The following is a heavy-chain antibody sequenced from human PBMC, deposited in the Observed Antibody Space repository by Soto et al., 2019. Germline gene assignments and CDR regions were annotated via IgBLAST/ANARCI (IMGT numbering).Heavy chain of an antibody. Sequence: GASVKVSCKASGGTLTNYGVSWVRQAPGQGLEWMGWMNPNSGNTGYAQKFQGRVTMTRNTSISTAYMELSSLRSEDTAVYYCARRGMTTLFYWGQGTLLTVSS. CDR1: GGTLTNYG. CDR2: MNPNSGNT. D-gene: IGHD4-17*01. CDR3: ARRGMTTLFY. V-gene: IGHV1-8*02. J-gene: IGHJ4*02.